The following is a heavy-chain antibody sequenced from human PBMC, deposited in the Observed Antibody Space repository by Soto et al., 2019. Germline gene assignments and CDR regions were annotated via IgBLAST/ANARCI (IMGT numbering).Heavy chain of an antibody. CDR2: IYYSGST. V-gene: IGHV4-39*01. CDR3: ARHQQWVAGIGDLDY. J-gene: IGHJ4*02. CDR1: GGSISSSSYY. D-gene: IGHD6-19*01. Sequence: PSETLSLTCTVSGGSISSSSYYWGWIRQPPGKGLEWIGSIYYSGSTYYNPSLKSRVTISVDTSKNQFSLKLSSVTAADTAVYYCARHQQWVAGIGDLDYWGQGTLVTVSS.